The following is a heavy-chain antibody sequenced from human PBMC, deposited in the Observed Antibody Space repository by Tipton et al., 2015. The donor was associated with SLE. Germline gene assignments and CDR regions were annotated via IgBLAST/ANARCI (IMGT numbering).Heavy chain of an antibody. Sequence: TLSLTCAVSGGSISSSSYYWGWIRQPPGKGLEWIGSIYYSGSTYYNPSLKSRVTISVDTSKNQFSLKLSSVTAADTAVYYCARGLPYSSSWLYYFDYWGQGTLVTVSS. J-gene: IGHJ4*02. CDR3: ARGLPYSSSWLYYFDY. CDR1: GGSISSSSYY. CDR2: IYYSGST. V-gene: IGHV4-39*07. D-gene: IGHD6-13*01.